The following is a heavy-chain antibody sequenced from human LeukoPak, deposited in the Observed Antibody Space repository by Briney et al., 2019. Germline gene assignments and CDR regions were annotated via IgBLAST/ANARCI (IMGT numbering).Heavy chain of an antibody. D-gene: IGHD3-10*01. J-gene: IGHJ4*02. Sequence: GGSLRLSCAVSGFTFSNGWMSWVRQAPGKGLEWVAGTSGSGGSTYYADSVKGRFTISRDNSKNTLYLQMNSLRAEDTAVYYCAKDGPGYYGSGSHYTAYPYYFDYWGQGTLVTVSS. CDR3: AKDGPGYYGSGSHYTAYPYYFDY. V-gene: IGHV3-23*01. CDR2: TSGSGGST. CDR1: GFTFSNGW.